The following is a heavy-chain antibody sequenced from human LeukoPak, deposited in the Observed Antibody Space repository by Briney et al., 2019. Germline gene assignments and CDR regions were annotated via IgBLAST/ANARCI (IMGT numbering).Heavy chain of an antibody. CDR2: IYPGDSDT. CDR1: GYTFTSYW. V-gene: IGHV5-51*01. CDR3: ARLGSTYISPGGH. D-gene: IGHD3-3*02. Sequence: GESLKISCKGSGYTFTSYWIGWVRQMPGKGLEWMGIIYPGDSDTRYSPSFQGQVTISADKSISTAYLHWSSLKASNTAMYYCARLGSTYISPGGHWGQGTLVTVSS. J-gene: IGHJ4*02.